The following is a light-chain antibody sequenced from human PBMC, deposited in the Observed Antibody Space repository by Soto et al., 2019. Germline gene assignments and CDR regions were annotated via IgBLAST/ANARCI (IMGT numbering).Light chain of an antibody. J-gene: IGLJ1*01. V-gene: IGLV1-44*01. CDR3: GAWDDSLNGYV. Sequence: QSVLTQPPSASGTPGQRVTISCSGSSSNIGSYTVNWYQQLPGTAPKLLIYTNNQRPSGVPDRFSGSKSGTSASLAISGLQSEDEADYYCGAWDDSLNGYVFGTGTQLTVL. CDR2: TNN. CDR1: SSNIGSYT.